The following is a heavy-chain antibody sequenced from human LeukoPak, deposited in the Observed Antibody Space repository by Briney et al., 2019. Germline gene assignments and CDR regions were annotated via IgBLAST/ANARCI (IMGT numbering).Heavy chain of an antibody. Sequence: SETLSLTCTVSGGSISSSSYYWSWIRQPPGKGLEWIGYIYYSGSTNYNPSLKSRVTISVDTSKNQFSLKLSSVTAADTAVYYCARVPQGGYCSSTSCSNDAFDIWGQGTMVTVSS. D-gene: IGHD2-2*01. V-gene: IGHV4-61*01. CDR2: IYYSGST. CDR1: GGSISSSSYY. CDR3: ARVPQGGYCSSTSCSNDAFDI. J-gene: IGHJ3*02.